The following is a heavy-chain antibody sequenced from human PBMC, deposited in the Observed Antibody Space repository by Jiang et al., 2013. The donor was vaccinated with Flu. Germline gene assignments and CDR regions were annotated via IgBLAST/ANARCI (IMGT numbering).Heavy chain of an antibody. J-gene: IGHJ4*01. CDR2: FNPNSGGT. CDR3: ARARMGRRNGFANLDY. D-gene: IGHD5-24*01. Sequence: VQLVESGAEVRKPGASVKVSCKASGDTFSDYYIHWVRQAPGQGLEWMGRFNPNSGGTNYAQKFQGRVTMTGDTSFSTAYMELRSLRSDDAVVYYCARARMGRRNGFANLDY. V-gene: IGHV1-2*05. CDR1: GDTFSDYY.